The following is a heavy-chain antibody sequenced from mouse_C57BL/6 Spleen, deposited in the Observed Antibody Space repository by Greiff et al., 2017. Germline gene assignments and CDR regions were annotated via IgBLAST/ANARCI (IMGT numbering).Heavy chain of an antibody. V-gene: IGHV1-22*01. D-gene: IGHD2-2*01. CDR2: INPNNGGT. CDR1: GYTFTDYN. Sequence: VQLKQSGPELVKPGASVKMSCKASGYTFTDYNMHWVKQSHGKSLAWIGYINPNNGGTSYNQKFKGKATLTVNKSSSTAYMELRSLTSEDSAVYYCARMVTTGAMDYWGQGTSVTVSS. J-gene: IGHJ4*01. CDR3: ARMVTTGAMDY.